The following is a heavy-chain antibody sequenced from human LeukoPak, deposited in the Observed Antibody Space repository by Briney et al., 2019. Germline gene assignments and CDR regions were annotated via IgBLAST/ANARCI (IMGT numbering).Heavy chain of an antibody. J-gene: IGHJ4*02. CDR3: ARDRRDGYYFDY. D-gene: IGHD5-24*01. CDR2: IWYDGSNK. V-gene: IGHV3-33*01. Sequence: PGGSLRLSCAASGFTFSSYGMHWVRQAPGKGLEWVAVIWYDGSNKYYADSVKGRFTISRDNFKNTLYLQMNSLRAEDTAVYYCARDRRDGYYFDYWGQGTLVTVSS. CDR1: GFTFSSYG.